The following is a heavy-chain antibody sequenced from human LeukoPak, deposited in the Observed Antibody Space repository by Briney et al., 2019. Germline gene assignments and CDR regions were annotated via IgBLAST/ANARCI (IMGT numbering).Heavy chain of an antibody. V-gene: IGHV4-34*01. Sequence: SETLSLTCGVAGGSFRGYYWTWIRQAPGKGLEWIGETTHSGSSNYNPSLKSRVNISVDMAKNQFSLTLSSVTAADTAEYYCARMWPGRIGGSLGSSDYWGQGTLVTVSS. CDR2: TTHSGSS. CDR1: GGSFRGYY. J-gene: IGHJ4*02. D-gene: IGHD1-26*01. CDR3: ARMWPGRIGGSLGSSDY.